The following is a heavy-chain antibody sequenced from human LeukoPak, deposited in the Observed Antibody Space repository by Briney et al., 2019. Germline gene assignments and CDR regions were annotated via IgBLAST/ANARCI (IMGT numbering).Heavy chain of an antibody. Sequence: SGTLSLTCAVSGGSISSGNWWSWVRQSPGRGLEWIGEIYHSGSTNYNPSLKSRVTISLDKSKNQFSLKLTSVTAADTAVYYCARRAGAYSHPYDYWGQGTLVTVSS. CDR1: GGSISSGNW. CDR3: ARRAGAYSHPYDY. V-gene: IGHV4-4*02. D-gene: IGHD4/OR15-4a*01. J-gene: IGHJ4*02. CDR2: IYHSGST.